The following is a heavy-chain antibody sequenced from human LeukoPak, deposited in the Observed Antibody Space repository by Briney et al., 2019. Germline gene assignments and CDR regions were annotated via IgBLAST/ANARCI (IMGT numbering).Heavy chain of an antibody. Sequence: EPGGSLRLSCAASGFTFSSYSMNWVRQAPGKGLEWVSSISSSSSYIYYADSVKGRFTISRDNAKNSLYLQMNSLRAEDTAVYYCASLSSGSYYSKLSFDYWGQGTLVTVSS. CDR3: ASLSSGSYYSKLSFDY. V-gene: IGHV3-21*01. CDR2: ISSSSSYI. D-gene: IGHD3-10*01. CDR1: GFTFSSYS. J-gene: IGHJ4*02.